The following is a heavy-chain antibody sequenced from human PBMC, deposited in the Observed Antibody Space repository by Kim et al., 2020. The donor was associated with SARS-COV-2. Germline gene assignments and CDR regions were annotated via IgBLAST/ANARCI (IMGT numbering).Heavy chain of an antibody. CDR2: ISSSSSYT. CDR1: GFTFSDYY. CDR3: ARDGRYYDSSGSFDI. V-gene: IGHV3-11*06. J-gene: IGHJ3*02. D-gene: IGHD3-22*01. Sequence: GGSLRLSCAASGFTFSDYYMSWIRQAPGKGLEWVSYISSSSSYTNYADSVKGRFTISRDNAKNSLYLQMNSLRAEDTAVYYCARDGRYYDSSGSFDIWGQGTMVTVSS.